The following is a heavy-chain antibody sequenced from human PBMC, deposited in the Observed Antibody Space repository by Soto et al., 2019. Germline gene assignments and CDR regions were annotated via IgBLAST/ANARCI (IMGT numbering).Heavy chain of an antibody. J-gene: IGHJ3*02. D-gene: IGHD3-22*01. Sequence: ASVKVSCEASAYTFTSYDINCTRQATGQGLEWMGWMNPNSRNTGYAQKFQGRVTMTRNTSISTAYMELSSLRSEDTAVYYCARGGGPYYYDSSEFNDAFDIWGQGTMATVSS. CDR2: MNPNSRNT. V-gene: IGHV1-8*01. CDR1: AYTFTSYD. CDR3: ARGGGPYYYDSSEFNDAFDI.